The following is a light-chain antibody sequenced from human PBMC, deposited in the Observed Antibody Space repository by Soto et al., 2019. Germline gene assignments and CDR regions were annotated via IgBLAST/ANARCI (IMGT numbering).Light chain of an antibody. Sequence: ETVLTQSPATLSLSPGERATLSCRASQSVSSYLAWYQQKPGQAPRLLIYDASNRATGIPARFSGSGSGTDFSLPISSIVPEDVAVYYCQQRTNWPLTFGGGTKVEIK. V-gene: IGKV3-11*01. J-gene: IGKJ4*01. CDR2: DAS. CDR3: QQRTNWPLT. CDR1: QSVSSY.